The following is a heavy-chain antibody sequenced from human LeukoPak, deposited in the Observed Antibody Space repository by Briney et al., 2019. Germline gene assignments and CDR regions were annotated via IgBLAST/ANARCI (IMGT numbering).Heavy chain of an antibody. D-gene: IGHD3-10*01. Sequence: GGSLRLSCAASGFTFSDYYMSWIRQAPGKGLEWASYISSSGSTIYYADSVKGRFTISRDNAKNSLYLQVSSLRAEDTAVYYCARVSPPETGYYYGMDVWGQGTTVTVSS. J-gene: IGHJ6*02. CDR1: GFTFSDYY. V-gene: IGHV3-11*01. CDR2: ISSSGSTI. CDR3: ARVSPPETGYYYGMDV.